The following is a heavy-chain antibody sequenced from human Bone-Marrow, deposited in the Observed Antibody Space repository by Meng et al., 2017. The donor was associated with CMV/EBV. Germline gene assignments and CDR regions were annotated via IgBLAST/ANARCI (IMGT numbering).Heavy chain of an antibody. D-gene: IGHD3-3*01. V-gene: IGHV3-30*02. J-gene: IGHJ6*02. CDR1: GFTFSTYG. CDR3: AKVAYELDYYYGKDV. CDR2: IRYDGSNK. Sequence: GESLKISCVVSGFTFSTYGMHWVRQAPGKGLEWVAFIRYDGSNKYYADSVKGRFTISRDNSKNTLYLQMNSLRAEDTAVYYCAKVAYELDYYYGKDVWGQGTTVAVSS.